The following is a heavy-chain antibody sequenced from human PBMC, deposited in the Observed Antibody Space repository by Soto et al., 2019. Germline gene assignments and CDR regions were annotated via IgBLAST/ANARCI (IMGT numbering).Heavy chain of an antibody. CDR2: INAGNGNT. V-gene: IGHV1-3*01. CDR1: GYTFTSYA. D-gene: IGHD6-13*01. CDR3: ARDPRGIAAAGTWYFQH. J-gene: IGHJ1*01. Sequence: ASVKVSCKASGYTFTSYAMHWVRQAPGQRLEWMGWINAGNGNTKYSQKLQGRVTMTTDTSTSTAYMELRSLRSDDTAVYYCARDPRGIAAAGTWYFQHWGQGTLVTVSS.